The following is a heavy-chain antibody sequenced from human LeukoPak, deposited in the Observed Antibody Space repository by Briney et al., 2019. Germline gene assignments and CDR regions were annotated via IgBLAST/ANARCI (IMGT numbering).Heavy chain of an antibody. J-gene: IGHJ4*02. CDR1: GGSFSGYY. CDR3: ARYGVPAAIDY. Sequence: SETLSLTCAVYGGSFSGYYWSWIRQPPGKGLEWIGEINHSGSTNYNPSLKSRVTVSVDTSKNQFSLKLSSVTAADTAVYYCARYGVPAAIDYWGQGTLVTVSS. D-gene: IGHD2-2*01. CDR2: INHSGST. V-gene: IGHV4-34*01.